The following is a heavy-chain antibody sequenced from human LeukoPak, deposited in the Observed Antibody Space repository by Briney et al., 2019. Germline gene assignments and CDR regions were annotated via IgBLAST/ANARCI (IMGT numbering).Heavy chain of an antibody. Sequence: GGSLRLSCAASGLTVSSNYMSWVRQAPGKGLEWVSVIYSDGSTYYADSVKGRFTISRDNSKNTLYFEMSSLRAEDTAVYYCAKDTRSGWYGLFDNWGQGTLVTVSS. CDR1: GLTVSSNY. CDR2: IYSDGST. CDR3: AKDTRSGWYGLFDN. J-gene: IGHJ4*02. V-gene: IGHV3-66*01. D-gene: IGHD6-19*01.